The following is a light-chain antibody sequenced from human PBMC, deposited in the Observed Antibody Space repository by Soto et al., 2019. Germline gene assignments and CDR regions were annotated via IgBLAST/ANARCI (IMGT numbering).Light chain of an antibody. V-gene: IGLV4-69*01. CDR3: QTWGTRLHV. CDR2: LNSDGSH. Sequence: QPVLTQSPSASASLGASVKLTCTLSSGHSSYAIAWHQQQPEKGPRYLMKLNSDGSHSKGDGIPDRFSGSSSGAERYLTISSLQSEDEADYYCQTWGTRLHVFGTGPKVTVL. CDR1: SGHSSYA. J-gene: IGLJ1*01.